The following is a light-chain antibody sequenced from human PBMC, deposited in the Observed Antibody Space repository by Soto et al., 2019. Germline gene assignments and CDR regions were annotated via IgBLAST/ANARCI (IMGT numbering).Light chain of an antibody. CDR3: QQSSSVPRT. CDR1: QTIKIY. Sequence: DIQMAQSPSSLSASVGDRVTITCRASQTIKIYLNWYQQKPGKAPKVLIYAASSLQSGVPSRFSGSGSGTDFTLTISSLQPEDFATYYCQQSSSVPRTFGQGTKLEIK. V-gene: IGKV1-39*01. CDR2: AAS. J-gene: IGKJ2*01.